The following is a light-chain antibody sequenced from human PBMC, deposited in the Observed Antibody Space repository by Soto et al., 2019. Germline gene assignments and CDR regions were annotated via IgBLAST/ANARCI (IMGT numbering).Light chain of an antibody. V-gene: IGKV3-15*01. CDR2: DTS. CDR3: QHYVNWTLT. Sequence: EIVLTQSPGTLSLSRGVRVTLFCRANQLIAGRYFAWYQKKPGQTPRILIYDTSIRATGVPARFSGSRSGAEFNLTVSRLQSEDCAVYEGQHYVNWTLTARGRTQVDIK. J-gene: IGKJ4*01. CDR1: QLIAGRY.